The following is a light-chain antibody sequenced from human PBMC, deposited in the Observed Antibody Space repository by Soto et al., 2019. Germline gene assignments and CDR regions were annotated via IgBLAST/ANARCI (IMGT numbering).Light chain of an antibody. CDR3: QVYGSSPPFT. J-gene: IGKJ3*01. V-gene: IGKV3-20*01. Sequence: EIVLTQSPGTLSLSPGERATLSCRASQTVSSSSYLAWYQQKAGQAPRLLIYGASSRATGIPDRFSGSGSGTDFTLTISRLEPEDFAVYFCQVYGSSPPFTFGPGTRWIS. CDR2: GAS. CDR1: QTVSSSSY.